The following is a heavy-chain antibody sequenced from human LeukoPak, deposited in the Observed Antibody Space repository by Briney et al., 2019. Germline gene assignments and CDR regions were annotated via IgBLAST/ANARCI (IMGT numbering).Heavy chain of an antibody. CDR1: GFTFSSYG. CDR3: AKGTATPDLNYFGY. CDR2: DWYDGGNK. D-gene: IGHD2-2*01. J-gene: IGHJ4*02. Sequence: GRSLRLSCAASGFTFSSYGIHWVRQAPGKGLEWVAVDWYDGGNKFYADSVKGRFTISRDNSKNTLYLQMSSLRAEDTAVYYCAKGTATPDLNYFGYWGQGTLVTVSS. V-gene: IGHV3-33*06.